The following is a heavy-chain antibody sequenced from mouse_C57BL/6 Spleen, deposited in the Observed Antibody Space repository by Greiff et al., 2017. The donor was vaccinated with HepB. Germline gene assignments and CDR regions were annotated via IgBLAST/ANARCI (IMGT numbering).Heavy chain of an antibody. CDR2: ISYSGST. V-gene: IGHV3-8*01. CDR3: ARYPLSYYGSSYGYFDV. J-gene: IGHJ1*03. CDR1: GYSITSDY. Sequence: EVKLMESGPGLAKPSQTLSLTCSVTGYSITSDYWNWIRKFPGNKLEYMGYISYSGSTYYNPSLKSRISITRDTSKNQYYLQLNSVTTEDTATYYCARYPLSYYGSSYGYFDVWGTGTTVTVSS. D-gene: IGHD1-1*01.